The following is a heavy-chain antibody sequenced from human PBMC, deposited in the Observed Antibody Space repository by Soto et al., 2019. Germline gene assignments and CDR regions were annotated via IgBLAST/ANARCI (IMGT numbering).Heavy chain of an antibody. CDR1: GFTFDDYT. J-gene: IGHJ6*02. Sequence: GGSLRLSCAASGFTFDDYTMHWVRQAPGKGLEWVSLISWDGGSTYYADSVKGRFTISRDNSKNSLYLQMNSLRTEDTALYYCAKDMVYYDSSGYSGMEVWGQGTTVTVSS. V-gene: IGHV3-43*01. D-gene: IGHD3-22*01. CDR3: AKDMVYYDSSGYSGMEV. CDR2: ISWDGGST.